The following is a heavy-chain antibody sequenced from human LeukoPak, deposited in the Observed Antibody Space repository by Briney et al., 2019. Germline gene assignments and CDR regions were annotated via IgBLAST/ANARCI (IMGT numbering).Heavy chain of an antibody. D-gene: IGHD3-22*01. CDR2: MNPNRGNT. CDR1: GYTFTSYD. Sequence: ASVKVSCKASGYTFTSYDINWVRQATGQGLEWMGWMNPNRGNTGYAQKFQGRVTMTRNTSISTAYMELSSLRSEDTAVYYCARVGGDYYDSSGYSVWGQGTLVTVSS. V-gene: IGHV1-8*01. J-gene: IGHJ4*02. CDR3: ARVGGDYYDSSGYSV.